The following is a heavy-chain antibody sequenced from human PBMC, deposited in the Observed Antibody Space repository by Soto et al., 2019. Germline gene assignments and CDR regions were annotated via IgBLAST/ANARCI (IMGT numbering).Heavy chain of an antibody. CDR2: IYWHDDK. Sequence: QITLKESGPTLVKPTQTLTLTCTFSGFSLSTTGVGVSWIRQPPGKALEWLALIYWHDDKRYSPSLKSRLTIPQETSKNQVVLTMTNMDPVETAPYYWANRGGAAVGLYYFDYWGQGALVTVSS. J-gene: IGHJ4*02. V-gene: IGHV2-5*01. CDR1: GFSLSTTGVG. D-gene: IGHD6-13*01. CDR3: ANRGGAAVGLYYFDY.